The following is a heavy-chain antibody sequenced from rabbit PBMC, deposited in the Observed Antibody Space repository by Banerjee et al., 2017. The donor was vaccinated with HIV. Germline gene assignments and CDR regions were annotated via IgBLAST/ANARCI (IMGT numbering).Heavy chain of an antibody. CDR2: IYGGSSGST. CDR1: GFSFSGSYW. V-gene: IGHV1S45*01. D-gene: IGHD6-1*01. J-gene: IGHJ4*01. CDR3: ARRAGIGGGYALNL. Sequence: QEQLEESGGDLVKPEGSLTLTCTASGFSFSGSYWICWVRQAPGKGLEWIACIYGGSSGSTYYASWAKGRFTNSKTSSTTVTLQMTSLTAADTATYFCARRAGIGGGYALNLWGPGTLVTVS.